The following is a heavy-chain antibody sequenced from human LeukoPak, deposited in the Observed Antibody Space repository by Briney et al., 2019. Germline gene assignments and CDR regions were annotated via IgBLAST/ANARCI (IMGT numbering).Heavy chain of an antibody. Sequence: GGSLRLSCAASGFTFSSYSMNWVRQAPGMGLEWVSSISSSSSYIYYADSVKGRFTISRDNAKNSLYLQMNSLRAEDTAVYYCARAESSGYYPPGYWGQGTLVTVSS. CDR3: ARAESSGYYPPGY. CDR2: ISSSSSYI. V-gene: IGHV3-21*01. J-gene: IGHJ4*02. D-gene: IGHD3-22*01. CDR1: GFTFSSYS.